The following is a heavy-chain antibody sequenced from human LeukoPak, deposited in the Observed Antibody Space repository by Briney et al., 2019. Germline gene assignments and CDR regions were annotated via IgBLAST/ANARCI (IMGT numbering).Heavy chain of an antibody. CDR3: ARTYYDILTGYNPYFDY. CDR2: ISSSGSTI. J-gene: IGHJ4*02. D-gene: IGHD3-9*01. V-gene: IGHV3-48*03. Sequence: GGSLRLSCAASGFTFSSYEMNWVRQAPGKGLEWVSYISSSGSTIYYADSVKGRFTISRDNSKNTLYLQMNSLRAEDTAVYYCARTYYDILTGYNPYFDYWGQGILVTVSS. CDR1: GFTFSSYE.